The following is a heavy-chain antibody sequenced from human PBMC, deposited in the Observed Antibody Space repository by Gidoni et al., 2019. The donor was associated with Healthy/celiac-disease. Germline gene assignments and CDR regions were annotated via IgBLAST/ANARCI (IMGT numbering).Heavy chain of an antibody. CDR3: AKLYGSGSSYDAFDI. V-gene: IGHV3-9*01. D-gene: IGHD3-10*01. J-gene: IGHJ3*02. Sequence: EVQLVESGGGLVQPGRSLRLSFAASGFTFDDYAMHWVRQAPGKGLEWVSVISWNSGSIGYADSVKGRFTISRDNAKNSLYLQMNSLRAEDTALYYCAKLYGSGSSYDAFDIWGQGTMVTVSS. CDR1: GFTFDDYA. CDR2: ISWNSGSI.